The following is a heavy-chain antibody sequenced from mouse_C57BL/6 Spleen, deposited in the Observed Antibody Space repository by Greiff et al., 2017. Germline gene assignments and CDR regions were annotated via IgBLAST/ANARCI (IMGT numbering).Heavy chain of an antibody. V-gene: IGHV1-52*01. CDR3: ARNYDYGAWFAY. D-gene: IGHD2-4*01. J-gene: IGHJ3*01. CDR2: IDPSDSET. Sequence: QVQLKQPGAELVRPGSSVKLSCKASGYTFTSYWMHWVKQRPIQGLEWIGNIDPSDSETHYNQKFKDKATLTVDKSSSTAYMQLSSLTSEDSAVYYCARNYDYGAWFAYWGQGTLVTVSA. CDR1: GYTFTSYW.